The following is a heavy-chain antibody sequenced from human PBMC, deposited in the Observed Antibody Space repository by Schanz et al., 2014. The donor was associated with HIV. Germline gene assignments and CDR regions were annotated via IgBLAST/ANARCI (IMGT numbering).Heavy chain of an antibody. V-gene: IGHV4-61*01. CDR1: GDSFSSDSHY. CDR2: VSYSGST. J-gene: IGHJ4*02. D-gene: IGHD6-13*01. CDR3: ARALNRGSSSWYIWYFDY. Sequence: QVQLQQWGAGLLKPSETLSLTCGVSGDSFSSDSHYWNWIRQPPGKGPEWIGFVSYSGSTKYNPSLKSRITISVDTSKNQFSLKMDSVTAADTAVYYCARALNRGSSSWYIWYFDYWGQGTLVTVSS.